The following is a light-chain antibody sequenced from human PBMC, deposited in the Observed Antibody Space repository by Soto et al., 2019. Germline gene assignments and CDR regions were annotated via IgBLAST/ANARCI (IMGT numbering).Light chain of an antibody. Sequence: DIVMTQSPDSLAVSLGETATINCKSSQSVLYSSNNKNYLAWYQQKPGQPPKLLIYWASTLESGVPDRFSGSGSGTDFTLTISSLQAEDVAVYYCQQYYSIMYTFGQGTKLEIK. CDR1: QSVLYSSNNKNY. CDR3: QQYYSIMYT. V-gene: IGKV4-1*01. J-gene: IGKJ2*01. CDR2: WAS.